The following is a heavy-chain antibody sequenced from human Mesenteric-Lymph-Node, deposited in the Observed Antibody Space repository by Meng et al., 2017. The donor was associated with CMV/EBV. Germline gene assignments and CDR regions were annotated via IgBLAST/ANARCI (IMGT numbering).Heavy chain of an antibody. J-gene: IGHJ6*02. CDR2: ISWNSGST. CDR1: GFTFSSYA. D-gene: IGHD2-15*01. V-gene: IGHV3-9*01. Sequence: SLKISCVASGFTFSSYAMHWVRQAPGKGLEWVSGISWNSGSTGYADSVKGRFTISRDKAKNSLHLQMNSLRAEDTALYYCVKDIVGSKSGDYYYGMDVWGQGTTVTVSS. CDR3: VKDIVGSKSGDYYYGMDV.